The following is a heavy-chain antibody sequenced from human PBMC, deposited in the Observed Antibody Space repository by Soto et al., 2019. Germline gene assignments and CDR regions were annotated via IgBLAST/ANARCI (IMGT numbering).Heavy chain of an antibody. CDR2: ISWNSGSI. J-gene: IGHJ6*04. CDR3: AKDISPITIFGVVIINGMDV. D-gene: IGHD3-3*01. Sequence: GGSLRLSCAASGFTFDDYAMHWVRQAPGKGLEWVSGISWNSGSIGYADSVKGRFTISRDNAKNSLYLQMNSLRAEDTALYYCAKDISPITIFGVVIINGMDVWGKGTTVTVSS. V-gene: IGHV3-9*01. CDR1: GFTFDDYA.